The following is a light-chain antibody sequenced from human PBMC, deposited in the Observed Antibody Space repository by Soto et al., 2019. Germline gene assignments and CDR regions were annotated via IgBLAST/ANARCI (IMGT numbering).Light chain of an antibody. Sequence: QSALTQPASVSGSPGQSITISCTGTSSDVGGYNYVSWYQQHPGKAPKLMIYEVSNRPSGVSNRFYGSKSGNTASLTISGLQAEQEADYYCSSYTFSSTLGVFGGGTKLTVL. V-gene: IGLV2-14*01. CDR3: SSYTFSSTLGV. CDR2: EVS. J-gene: IGLJ2*01. CDR1: SSDVGGYNY.